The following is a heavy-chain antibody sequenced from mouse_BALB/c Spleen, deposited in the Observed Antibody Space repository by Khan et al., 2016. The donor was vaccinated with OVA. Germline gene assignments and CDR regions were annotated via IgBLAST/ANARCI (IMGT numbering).Heavy chain of an antibody. J-gene: IGHJ3*01. Sequence: QVQLQQPGPEMVKPGASLKVSCKASGYTFTDYVIGWMKQRPRQGLEWIGDIFTGSDTPSYNEKFKDKATLTADTSSTNAYMQLSSMTSEDSAVFFCARGGYSVFAYGGQGTLVTVPA. CDR1: GYTFTDYV. D-gene: IGHD2-14*01. V-gene: IGHV1-77*01. CDR3: ARGGYSVFAY. CDR2: IFTGSDTP.